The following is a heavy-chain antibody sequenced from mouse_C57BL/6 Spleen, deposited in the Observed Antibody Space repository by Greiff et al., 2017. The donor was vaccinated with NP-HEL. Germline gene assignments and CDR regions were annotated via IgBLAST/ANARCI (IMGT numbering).Heavy chain of an antibody. CDR3: AVYYGSSPSDWYCDV. CDR1: GYTFTSYW. V-gene: IGHV1-69*01. D-gene: IGHD1-1*01. CDR2: IDPSDSYT. Sequence: VQLQQSGAELVMPGASVKLSCKASGYTFTSYWMHWVKQRPGQGLEWTGEIDPSDSYTNYNQKFKGKSTLTVDKSSSTAYMQRSRLTSEDSAVSYCAVYYGSSPSDWYCDVWDKGAAVTVAA. J-gene: IGHJ1*03.